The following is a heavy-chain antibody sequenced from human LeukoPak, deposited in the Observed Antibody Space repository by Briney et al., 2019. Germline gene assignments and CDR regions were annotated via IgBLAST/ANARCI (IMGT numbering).Heavy chain of an antibody. CDR2: IYYSGST. Sequence: NPSQTLSLTCTVSGGSISSGDYYWSWIRQPPGKGLEWIGYIYYSGSTYYNPSLKSRVTISVDTSKNQCCLKLSSVTAADTAVYYCARGLVNPYDAFDIWGQGTMVTVSS. CDR3: ARGLVNPYDAFDI. D-gene: IGHD3-9*01. V-gene: IGHV4-30-4*01. CDR1: GGSISSGDYY. J-gene: IGHJ3*02.